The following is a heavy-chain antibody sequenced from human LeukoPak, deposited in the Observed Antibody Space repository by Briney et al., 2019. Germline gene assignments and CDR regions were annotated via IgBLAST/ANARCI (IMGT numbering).Heavy chain of an antibody. J-gene: IGHJ3*02. Sequence: GESLKISCKVSGYTFSSYWIAWVRQMAGKGLECMGITYPGDSDTRYSPSFQGQVTISADKSINTAYLQWSTMKASDSAMYYCARGRYTNSSGYSYDAFDIWGQGTMVTVSS. CDR2: TYPGDSDT. V-gene: IGHV5-51*01. D-gene: IGHD3-22*01. CDR3: ARGRYTNSSGYSYDAFDI. CDR1: GYTFSSYW.